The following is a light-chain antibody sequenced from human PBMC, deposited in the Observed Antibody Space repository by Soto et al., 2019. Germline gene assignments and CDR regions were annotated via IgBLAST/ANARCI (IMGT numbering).Light chain of an antibody. CDR1: SSDVWSFNF. CDR2: EVT. Sequence: QSALTQPASVSGSPGQSITISCTRPSSDVWSFNFVSWYQQHPDKAPQVLIYEVTKRPPGVSNRFSGSKSGNTASLTNSGLQADEEADYYCCSDAGSSSYVFGTGTKLTVL. J-gene: IGLJ1*01. V-gene: IGLV2-23*02. CDR3: CSDAGSSSYV.